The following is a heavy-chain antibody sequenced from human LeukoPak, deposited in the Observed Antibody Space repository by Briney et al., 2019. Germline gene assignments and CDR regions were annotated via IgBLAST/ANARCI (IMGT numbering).Heavy chain of an antibody. CDR1: GGSFSGYY. CDR3: ARRAQYYYDSSGYLY. CDR2: INHSGST. J-gene: IGHJ4*02. Sequence: SETLSLTCAVYGGSFSGYYWSWIRQPPGKGLEWIGEINHSGSTNYNPSLKSRVTISVDTSKNQFSLKLSSVTAADTAVYYCARRAQYYYDSSGYLYWGQGTLVTVSS. D-gene: IGHD3-22*01. V-gene: IGHV4-34*01.